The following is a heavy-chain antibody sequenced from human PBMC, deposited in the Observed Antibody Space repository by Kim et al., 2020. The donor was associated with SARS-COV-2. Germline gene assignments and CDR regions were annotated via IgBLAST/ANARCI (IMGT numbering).Heavy chain of an antibody. CDR3: ARDVGYCSSTSCYEEGEDFDY. D-gene: IGHD2-2*01. Sequence: SVKVSCKASGGTFSSYAISWVRQAPGQGLEWMGGIIPIFGTANYAQKFQGRVTITADESTSTAYMELSSLRSEDTAVYYCARDVGYCSSTSCYEEGEDFDYWGQGTLVTVSS. J-gene: IGHJ4*02. CDR2: IIPIFGTA. V-gene: IGHV1-69*13. CDR1: GGTFSSYA.